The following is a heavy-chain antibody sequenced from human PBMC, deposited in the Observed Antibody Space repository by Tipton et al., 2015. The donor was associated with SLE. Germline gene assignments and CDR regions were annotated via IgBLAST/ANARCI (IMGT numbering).Heavy chain of an antibody. J-gene: IGHJ3*02. CDR1: GGSISSGGFY. CDR3: STELRDAFDT. Sequence: TLSLTCTVSGGSISSGGFYWSWIRQPPGKGLEWFGYTYYSGSTNYNPPLKSRVTISVDTSKNQFSLKLSSVTAADTAVYYWSTELRDAFDTWGQGRMVTVSS. V-gene: IGHV4-61*08. CDR2: TYYSGST.